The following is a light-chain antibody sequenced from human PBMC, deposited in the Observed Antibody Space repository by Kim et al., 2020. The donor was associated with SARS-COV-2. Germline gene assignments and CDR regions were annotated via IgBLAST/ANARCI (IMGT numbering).Light chain of an antibody. V-gene: IGKV3-20*01. CDR1: QSVSSNY. CDR2: GAS. J-gene: IGKJ4*01. CDR3: QQYGSSPR. Sequence: LSPGDRATLSFRASQSVSSNYLAWYQQKPGQTPRLLIYGASSRATGIPDRFSGSGSGTDFTLTISRLEPEDFAVYYCQQYGSSPRFGGGTKVDIK.